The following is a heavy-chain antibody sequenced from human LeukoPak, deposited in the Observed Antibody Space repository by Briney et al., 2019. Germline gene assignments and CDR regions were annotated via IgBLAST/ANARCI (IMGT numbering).Heavy chain of an antibody. Sequence: PSETLSLTCTVSGGSISGYYWNWIRQPPGKGLEWIGEINHSGSTNYNPSLKSRVALSVDTSKNQFSLKLSSVTAADTAVYYCARRSYNSPFRYWGQGTLVTVSS. V-gene: IGHV4-34*01. CDR2: INHSGST. CDR1: GGSISGYY. J-gene: IGHJ4*02. CDR3: ARRSYNSPFRY. D-gene: IGHD5-24*01.